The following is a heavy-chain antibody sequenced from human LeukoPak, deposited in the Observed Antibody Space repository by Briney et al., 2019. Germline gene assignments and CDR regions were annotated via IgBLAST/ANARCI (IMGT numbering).Heavy chain of an antibody. Sequence: GGSLRLSCAASGFTFSSYSMNWVRQAPGKGREWVSSISSSSSYIYYADSVKGRFTISRDNAKNSLYLQMNSLRAEDTAVYYCARDGVWGSTHFDYWGQGTLVTVSS. D-gene: IGHD3-16*01. V-gene: IGHV3-21*01. CDR3: ARDGVWGSTHFDY. J-gene: IGHJ4*02. CDR1: GFTFSSYS. CDR2: ISSSSSYI.